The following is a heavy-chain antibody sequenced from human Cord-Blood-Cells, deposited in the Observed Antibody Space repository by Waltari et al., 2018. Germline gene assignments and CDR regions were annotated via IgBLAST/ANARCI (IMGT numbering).Heavy chain of an antibody. Sequence: QVQLVQSGAEVKKPGSSVKVSCKASGGTFSSYAISWVRQAPGQGLEWMGGIIPSFGTANYAQKFQGKVTITADESTSTAYMELSSLRSEDTAVYYCARGKSGYSYGAFDIWGQGTMVTVSS. D-gene: IGHD5-18*01. CDR2: IIPSFGTA. CDR3: ARGKSGYSYGAFDI. CDR1: GGTFSSYA. V-gene: IGHV1-69*12. J-gene: IGHJ3*02.